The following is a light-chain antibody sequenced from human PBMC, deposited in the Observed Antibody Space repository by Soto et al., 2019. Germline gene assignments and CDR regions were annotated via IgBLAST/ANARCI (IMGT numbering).Light chain of an antibody. J-gene: IGKJ1*01. CDR2: AAS. CDR1: QGIRND. CDR3: QHYNTYPWT. V-gene: IGKV1-6*01. Sequence: AIQMTQSPSSLSASVGDRATITCRASQGIRNDLGWYQQKPGKATKLLIYAASSLQSGVPSRFSGSGSGTEFTLTISSLQPGDFATYYCQHYNTYPWTFGQGTKVDIK.